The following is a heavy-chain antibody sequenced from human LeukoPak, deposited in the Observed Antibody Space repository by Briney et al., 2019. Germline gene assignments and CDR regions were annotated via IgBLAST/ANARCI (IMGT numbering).Heavy chain of an antibody. Sequence: PSETLSLTCTVSGGSISSYYWSWIRQPPGKGLEWIGYIYYSGSTNYNPSLKSLVTISVDTSKNQFSLKLSSVTAADTAVYYCAREIGVVPHLDYWGQGTLVTVSS. CDR2: IYYSGST. CDR3: AREIGVVPHLDY. V-gene: IGHV4-59*01. CDR1: GGSISSYY. D-gene: IGHD3-22*01. J-gene: IGHJ4*02.